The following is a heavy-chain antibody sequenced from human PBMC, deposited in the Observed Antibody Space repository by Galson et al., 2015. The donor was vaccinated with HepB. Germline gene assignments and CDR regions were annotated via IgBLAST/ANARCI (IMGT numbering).Heavy chain of an antibody. J-gene: IGHJ3*02. CDR1: GYSFTSYW. CDR2: IYPGDSDT. D-gene: IGHD6-19*01. V-gene: IGHV5-51*01. Sequence: QSGAEVKKPGESLKISCKGSGYSFTSYWIGWVRQMPGKGLEWMGIIYPGDSDTRYSPSFQGRVTISADKSISTAYLQWSSLKASDTAMYYCARRPGGGWYSSDAFDIWGQGTMVTVSS. CDR3: ARRPGGGWYSSDAFDI.